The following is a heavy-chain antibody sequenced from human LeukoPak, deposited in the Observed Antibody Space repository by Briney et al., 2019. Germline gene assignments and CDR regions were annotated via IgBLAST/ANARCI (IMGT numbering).Heavy chain of an antibody. V-gene: IGHV3-21*04. CDR1: GFTFSSYN. CDR2: ISSSSSYI. Sequence: GGSLRLSCAASGFTFSSYNMNWVRQAPGKGLEWVSSISSSSSYIYYADSVKGRFTISRDNSKNTLYLQMNSLRAEDTAVYYCAKGEQWLVLYFQHWGQGTLVTVSS. J-gene: IGHJ1*01. D-gene: IGHD6-19*01. CDR3: AKGEQWLVLYFQH.